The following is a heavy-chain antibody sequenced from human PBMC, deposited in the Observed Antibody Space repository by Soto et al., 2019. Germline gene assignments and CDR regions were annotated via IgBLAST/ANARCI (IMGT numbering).Heavy chain of an antibody. CDR2: ISGSGSST. Sequence: QPGGSLRLSCAASGLTFSSYDRSWVRQAPGKGLEWVSGISGSGSSTYYADSVKGRFTISRDNSKKTLYLQMNSLRAEDTAVYYCASRYYYDSSGYPIDYWGQGTLVTVYS. CDR3: ASRYYYDSSGYPIDY. CDR1: GLTFSSYD. J-gene: IGHJ4*02. V-gene: IGHV3-23*01. D-gene: IGHD3-22*01.